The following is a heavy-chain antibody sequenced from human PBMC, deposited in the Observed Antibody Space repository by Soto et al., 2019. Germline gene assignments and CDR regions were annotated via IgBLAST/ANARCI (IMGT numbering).Heavy chain of an antibody. CDR1: GGSISSSSYY. V-gene: IGHV4-39*01. J-gene: IGHJ6*02. Sequence: SETLSLTCTVSGGSISSSSYYWGCLRQPPGKGLEWIGSIYYSGSTYYNPSLKSRVTMSVDTSKTQFPLKLSSVTAADTAVYYCTRQEWELGVNYYYGMDVWGQGTTVTVSS. CDR3: TRQEWELGVNYYYGMDV. D-gene: IGHD1-26*01. CDR2: IYYSGST.